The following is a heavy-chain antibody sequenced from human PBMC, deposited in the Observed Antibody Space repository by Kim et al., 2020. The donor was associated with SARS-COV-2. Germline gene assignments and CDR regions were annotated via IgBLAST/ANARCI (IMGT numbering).Heavy chain of an antibody. J-gene: IGHJ1*01. V-gene: IGHV1-8*01. D-gene: IGHD3-9*01. Sequence: ASVKVSCKASGYTFTSYDINWVRQATGQGLEWMGWMNPNSGNTGYAQKFQGRVTMTRNTSISTAYMELSSLRSEDTAVYYCARGFLDYDILTGYYKTEYFQHWGQGTLVTVSS. CDR3: ARGFLDYDILTGYYKTEYFQH. CDR2: MNPNSGNT. CDR1: GYTFTSYD.